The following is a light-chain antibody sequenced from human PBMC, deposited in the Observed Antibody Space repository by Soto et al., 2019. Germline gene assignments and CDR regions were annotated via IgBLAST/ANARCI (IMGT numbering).Light chain of an antibody. CDR1: QSISFY. CDR3: QQSYSTPIT. Sequence: DIHMTQSPSSLSASVGYRVTITCRASQSISFYLNWYQQKQGNAPKLLIYAASNLQTGVPSRFSGSGYGTDFTLTINSLQPEDFATYSCQQSYSTPITFGQGTRLEIK. CDR2: AAS. V-gene: IGKV1-39*01. J-gene: IGKJ5*01.